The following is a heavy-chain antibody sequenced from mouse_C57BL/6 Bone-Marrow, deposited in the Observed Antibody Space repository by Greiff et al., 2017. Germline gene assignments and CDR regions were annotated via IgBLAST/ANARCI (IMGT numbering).Heavy chain of an antibody. CDR1: GFNIKDDY. CDR3: TTPAWFAY. V-gene: IGHV14-4*01. CDR2: IDPENGDT. J-gene: IGHJ3*01. Sequence: VQLQQSGAELVRPGASVKLSCTASGFNIKDDYMHWVKQRPEQGLEWIGWIDPENGDTEYASKFQGKATITADTSSNTAHLQLTSLTSEDTAVYYCTTPAWFAYWGQGTLVTVSA.